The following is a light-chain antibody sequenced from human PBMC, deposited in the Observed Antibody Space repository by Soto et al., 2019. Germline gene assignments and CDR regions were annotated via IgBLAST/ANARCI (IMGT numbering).Light chain of an antibody. CDR1: QSVTSSY. CDR2: GAS. CDR3: QHDGSSRGST. J-gene: IGKJ2*01. Sequence: EIVLTQSPGTMSLSPGESATLSCRASQSVTSSYLAWYQQRPGQAPRLLIYGASSRATGIPDRFSGSGSGTDFTLTISRLEPEAGEVYYWQHDGSSRGSTFGQGTKVEIK. V-gene: IGKV3-20*01.